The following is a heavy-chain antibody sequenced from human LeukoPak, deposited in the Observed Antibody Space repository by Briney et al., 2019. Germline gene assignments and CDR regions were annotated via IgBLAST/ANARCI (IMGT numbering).Heavy chain of an antibody. V-gene: IGHV3-11*01. CDR2: ISTSGSTI. Sequence: GGSLRLSCAASGFTFSDSYMSWIRQAPGKGLEWVSYISTSGSTIYYADSVKGRFTISRDNAKNSLYLQMNSLRAEDTAVYYCARARDKTASEHKGYYNWHYFMDVWGKGTTVTVSS. D-gene: IGHD1-1*01. J-gene: IGHJ6*03. CDR3: ARARDKTASEHKGYYNWHYFMDV. CDR1: GFTFSDSY.